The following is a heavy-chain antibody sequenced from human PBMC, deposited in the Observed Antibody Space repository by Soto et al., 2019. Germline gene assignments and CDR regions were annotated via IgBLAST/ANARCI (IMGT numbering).Heavy chain of an antibody. V-gene: IGHV3-23*01. J-gene: IGHJ3*02. Sequence: PGGSLRLSCAASGFTFSSYAMSWVRQAPGKGLECVSGISGGGGRTYYADSVKGRFTISRDNSRNTLYLQMNSLRAEDTAIYYCAKDFVGQVPDAFDIWGQGTTVTVSS. CDR2: ISGGGGRT. CDR3: AKDFVGQVPDAFDI. CDR1: GFTFSSYA.